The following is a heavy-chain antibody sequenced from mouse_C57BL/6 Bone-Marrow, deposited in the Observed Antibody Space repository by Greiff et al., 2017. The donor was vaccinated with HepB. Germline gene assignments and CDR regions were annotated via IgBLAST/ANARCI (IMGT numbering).Heavy chain of an antibody. CDR3: MGDYGNYPGWFAY. CDR2: IWSGGCT. J-gene: IGHJ3*01. Sequence: QVQLKQSGPGLVQPSQCLSITCTVSGFSLTSYGVHWVRQSPGKDLEWLGVIWSGGCTDYNAAFISRLSISKDNSKSQVFFKMNSLQADDTAIYHCMGDYGNYPGWFAYWGQGTLVTVSA. CDR1: GFSLTSYG. D-gene: IGHD2-1*01. V-gene: IGHV2-2*01.